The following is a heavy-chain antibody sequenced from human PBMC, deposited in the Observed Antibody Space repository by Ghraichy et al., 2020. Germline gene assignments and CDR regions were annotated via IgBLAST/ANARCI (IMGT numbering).Heavy chain of an antibody. CDR3: ARDPGRDEHIDY. CDR2: IWHDGNVK. CDR1: GFTLSNYD. J-gene: IGHJ4*02. Sequence: GGSLRLSCAASGFTLSNYDMHWVRQAPGKGLEWVAVIWHDGNVKDYADSVKGRFTISRDNSKGTVSLQMDSLRVEDTAIYYCARDPGRDEHIDYWGQGTLVTVSS. V-gene: IGHV3-33*01.